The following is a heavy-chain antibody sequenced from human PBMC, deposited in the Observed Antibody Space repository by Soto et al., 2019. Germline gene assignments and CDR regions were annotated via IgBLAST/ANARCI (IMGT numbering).Heavy chain of an antibody. J-gene: IGHJ4*02. Sequence: QVQLVESGGGVVQPGRSLRLSCAASGFTFSSYGMHWVRQAPGKGLEWVAVISYDGSNKYYADSVKGRFTISRDNSKNTLYLKMNSLRAEDTAVYYCAKDEGYCSGGSCYSFGYWGQGTLVTVSS. CDR3: AKDEGYCSGGSCYSFGY. V-gene: IGHV3-30*18. D-gene: IGHD2-15*01. CDR1: GFTFSSYG. CDR2: ISYDGSNK.